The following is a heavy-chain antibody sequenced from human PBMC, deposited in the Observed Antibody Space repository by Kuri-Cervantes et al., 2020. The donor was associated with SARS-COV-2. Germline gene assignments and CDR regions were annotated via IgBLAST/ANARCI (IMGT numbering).Heavy chain of an antibody. CDR1: GFTFSSCS. V-gene: IGHV3-48*02. CDR3: AKVPVGAVAGTDEYYFDY. CDR2: ISGGSSTM. D-gene: IGHD6-19*01. J-gene: IGHJ4*02. Sequence: GGSLRLSCAASGFTFSSCSMNWIRQAPGKGLEWVAYISGGSSTMHYADSVKGRFTISRDNAKNSLYLQMNSLRHEDAAVYYCAKVPVGAVAGTDEYYFDYWGQGTLVTVSS.